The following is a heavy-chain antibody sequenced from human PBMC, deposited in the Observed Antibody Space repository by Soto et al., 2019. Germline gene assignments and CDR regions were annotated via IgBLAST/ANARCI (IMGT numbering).Heavy chain of an antibody. Sequence: SETLSLTCTVSGGSISSGDYYWSWIRQPPGKGLEWIGYIYYSGSTYYNTSLKSRVTISVDTSKNQFSLKLSSVTAADTAVYYCARDRITMVRGVIITRAYYYYGMDVWGQGTTVTVSS. V-gene: IGHV4-30-4*01. D-gene: IGHD3-10*01. CDR1: GGSISSGDYY. CDR2: IYYSGST. J-gene: IGHJ6*02. CDR3: ARDRITMVRGVIITRAYYYYGMDV.